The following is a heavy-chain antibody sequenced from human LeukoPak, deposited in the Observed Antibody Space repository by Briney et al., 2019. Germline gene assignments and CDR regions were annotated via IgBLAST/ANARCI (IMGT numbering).Heavy chain of an antibody. CDR2: INNDGSIT. V-gene: IGHV3-74*01. CDR1: EFTISRYW. D-gene: IGHD1/OR15-1a*01. CDR3: ARGWNTTPRGGLDV. Sequence: PGGSLRLSCAASEFTISRYWMHWVRQAPGKGLVWVSNINNDGSITTYADSVKGRFTISRDNVKNTLFLQMNSLGAEDTALYYCARGWNTTPRGGLDVWGLGTMVTVSS. J-gene: IGHJ3*01.